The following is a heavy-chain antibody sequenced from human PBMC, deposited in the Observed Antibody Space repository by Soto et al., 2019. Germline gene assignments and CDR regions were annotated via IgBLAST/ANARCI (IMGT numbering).Heavy chain of an antibody. CDR2: FIPMFDAA. Sequence: QVQLVQSGAEVKKPGSSVRVSCKASGDTFSNYAINWVRQAPGQGLEWMGGFIPMFDAANYAQNFRGRVTITAAESTSTAYMELGGLSSEDTAMYYCARKAESYGFDIWGQGTLVTVSS. V-gene: IGHV1-69*01. J-gene: IGHJ3*02. CDR3: ARKAESYGFDI. CDR1: GDTFSNYA. D-gene: IGHD3-10*01.